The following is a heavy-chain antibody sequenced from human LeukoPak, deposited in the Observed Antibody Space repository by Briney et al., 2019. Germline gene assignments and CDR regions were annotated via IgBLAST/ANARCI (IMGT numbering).Heavy chain of an antibody. J-gene: IGHJ4*02. CDR3: AGQERSGSSTSCCSGLGY. D-gene: IGHD2-2*01. Sequence: ASLKVSCKASGYTFSDSYMPSVRPAAGHGLVWIRGMKTNSGGTNYAQNFQGRVTMIRDTSIGTASTEPSRLMSDDTAVYYCAGQERSGSSTSCCSGLGYWGQGALVTVSS. V-gene: IGHV1-2*02. CDR2: MKTNSGGT. CDR1: GYTFSDSY.